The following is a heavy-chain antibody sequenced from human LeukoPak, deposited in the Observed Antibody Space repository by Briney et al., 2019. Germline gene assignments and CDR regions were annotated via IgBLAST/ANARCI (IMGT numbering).Heavy chain of an antibody. J-gene: IGHJ3*02. CDR3: ARSLGKQLRNAFDI. Sequence: GGSLRLSCAASGFTFSSYSMNWVRQAPGKGLEWVSSISSSSSYIYYADSVKGRFTISRDNAKNSLYLQMNSLRAEDTAVYYCARSLGKQLRNAFDIWGQGTMATVSS. V-gene: IGHV3-21*01. CDR2: ISSSSSYI. CDR1: GFTFSSYS. D-gene: IGHD1-26*01.